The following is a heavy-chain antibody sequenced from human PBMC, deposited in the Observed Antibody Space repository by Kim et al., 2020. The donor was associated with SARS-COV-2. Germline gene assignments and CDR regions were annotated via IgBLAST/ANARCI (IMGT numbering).Heavy chain of an antibody. CDR2: IWYDGSNK. V-gene: IGHV3-33*01. D-gene: IGHD1-26*01. CDR1: GFTFSSYG. Sequence: GGSLRLSCAASGFTFSSYGMHWVRQAPGKGLEWVSVIWYDGSNKYYADSVKGRFTISRDNSKNTLYLQMNSLRAEDTAVYYCARERVKWELRDAFDIWGQGTMVTVSS. CDR3: ARERVKWELRDAFDI. J-gene: IGHJ3*02.